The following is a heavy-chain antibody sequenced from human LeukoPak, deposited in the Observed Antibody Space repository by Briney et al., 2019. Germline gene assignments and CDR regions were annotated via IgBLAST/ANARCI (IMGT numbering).Heavy chain of an antibody. Sequence: RAPVKVSCKASGYTFSNYAIHWVRQAPGQRFEWMGWINAGNGHTKYSQNFQGRVTITRDSSASTAYMELSSLTSEDTAVYYCARDPLRGYCSGGSCDWEPDYWGQGTLVTVSS. CDR1: GYTFSNYA. J-gene: IGHJ4*02. V-gene: IGHV1-3*01. CDR3: ARDPLRGYCSGGSCDWEPDY. CDR2: INAGNGHT. D-gene: IGHD2-15*01.